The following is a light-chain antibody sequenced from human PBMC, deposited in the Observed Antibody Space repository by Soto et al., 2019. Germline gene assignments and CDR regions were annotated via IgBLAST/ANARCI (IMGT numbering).Light chain of an antibody. CDR3: SSYAASNNFYFV. Sequence: QSALTQPPSASGSPGQSVTISCTGTSSDVGGYNYVSWYQQYPGRAPTLMIYEVTKRPSGVPDRFSGSKSGNTASLTVSGLQAEEEADYYCSSYAASNNFYFVFGGGTKLTVL. V-gene: IGLV2-8*01. CDR2: EVT. J-gene: IGLJ3*02. CDR1: SSDVGGYNY.